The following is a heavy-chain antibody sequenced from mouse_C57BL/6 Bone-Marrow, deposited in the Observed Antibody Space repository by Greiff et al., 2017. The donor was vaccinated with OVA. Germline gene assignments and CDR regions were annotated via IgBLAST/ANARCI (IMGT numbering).Heavy chain of an antibody. V-gene: IGHV1-52*01. Sequence: VQLQQPGAELVRPGSSVKLSCKASGYTFTSYWMHWVKQRPIQGLEWIGNIDPSDSETHYNQKFKDKATLTVDKSSSTAYMQLSSLTSEDSAVYYCAREGMIRGVMDYWGQGTSVTVSS. CDR3: AREGMIRGVMDY. CDR2: IDPSDSET. J-gene: IGHJ4*01. D-gene: IGHD2-4*01. CDR1: GYTFTSYW.